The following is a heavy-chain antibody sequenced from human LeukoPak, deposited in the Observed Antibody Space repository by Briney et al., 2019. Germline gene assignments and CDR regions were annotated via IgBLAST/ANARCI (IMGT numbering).Heavy chain of an antibody. CDR1: GGTFSSYA. V-gene: IGHV1-69*13. CDR2: IIPIFGTA. CDR3: ASGGSGRYAGY. J-gene: IGHJ4*02. Sequence: GASVKVSCKASGGTFSSYAISWVRQAPGQGLEWMGGIIPIFGTANYAQKFQGRVTITADVSTSTAYMELSSLRSEDTAVYYCASGGSGRYAGYWGQGTLVTVSS. D-gene: IGHD3-10*01.